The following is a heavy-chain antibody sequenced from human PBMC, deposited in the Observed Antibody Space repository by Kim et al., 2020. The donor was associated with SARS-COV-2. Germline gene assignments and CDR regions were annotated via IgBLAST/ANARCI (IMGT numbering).Heavy chain of an antibody. J-gene: IGHJ4*01. CDR1: GGSISSSSYY. CDR2: IYYSGST. Sequence: SETLSLTCTVSGGSISSSSYYWGWIRQPPGKGLEWIGSIYYSGSTYYNPSLKSRVTITVDTSKNQFPLKLSSVTAAATAVYCCASCSAATPLYYFDYWG. D-gene: IGHD2-15*01. V-gene: IGHV4-39*06. CDR3: ASCSAATPLYYFDY.